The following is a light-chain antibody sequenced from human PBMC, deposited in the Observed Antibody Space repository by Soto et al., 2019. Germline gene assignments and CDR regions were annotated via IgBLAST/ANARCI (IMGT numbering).Light chain of an antibody. J-gene: IGLJ3*02. CDR3: CSYAGNGAWV. CDR2: EVN. V-gene: IGLV2-23*02. Sequence: QSALTQPASVSGSPGQSITISCAGSGGDVGSYDLLSRYQQIPGKAPKLIIFEVNRRPSGVSDRFSGSKSGNTASLTISGLQAEDEGDFFCCSYAGNGAWVFGGGTQLTVL. CDR1: GGDVGSYDL.